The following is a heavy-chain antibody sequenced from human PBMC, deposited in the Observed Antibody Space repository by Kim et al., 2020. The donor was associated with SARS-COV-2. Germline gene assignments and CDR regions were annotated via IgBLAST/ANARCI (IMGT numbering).Heavy chain of an antibody. V-gene: IGHV1-69*13. CDR2: IIPIFGTA. CDR1: GGTFSSYA. Sequence: SVKVSCKASGGTFSSYAISWVRQAPGQGLEWMGGIIPIFGTANYAQKFQGRVTITADESTSTAYMELSSLRSEDTAVYYCARDSPYGSGSYPGMDVWGQGTTVTVSS. D-gene: IGHD3-10*01. CDR3: ARDSPYGSGSYPGMDV. J-gene: IGHJ6*02.